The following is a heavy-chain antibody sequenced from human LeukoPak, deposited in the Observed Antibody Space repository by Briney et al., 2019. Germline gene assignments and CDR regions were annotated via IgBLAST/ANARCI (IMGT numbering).Heavy chain of an antibody. D-gene: IGHD4-17*01. J-gene: IGHJ4*02. CDR2: ISGSGGST. Sequence: GGSLRLSCAASGFTFSSYGMSWVRQAPGKGLEWVSAISGSGGSTYYADSVKGRFTISRDNSKNTLYLQMNSLRAKDTAVYYCAKENTKTPIRPGEATVTKGYFDYWGQGTLVTVSS. CDR3: AKENTKTPIRPGEATVTKGYFDY. V-gene: IGHV3-23*01. CDR1: GFTFSSYG.